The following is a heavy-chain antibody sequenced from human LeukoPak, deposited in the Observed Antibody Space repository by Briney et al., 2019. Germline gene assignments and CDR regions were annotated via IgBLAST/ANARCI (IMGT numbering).Heavy chain of an antibody. J-gene: IGHJ4*02. CDR3: ASSGYGDYSSPFDY. CDR2: IKQDGSEK. CDR1: GFTFSAYW. Sequence: PGGSLRLSCSASGFTFSAYWMSWVRQAPGKGLEWVANIKQDGSEKYYVDSVKGRFTISRDNSKNTLYLQMGSLRAEDVAVYYCASSGYGDYSSPFDYWGQGTLVTVSS. D-gene: IGHD4-17*01. V-gene: IGHV3-7*01.